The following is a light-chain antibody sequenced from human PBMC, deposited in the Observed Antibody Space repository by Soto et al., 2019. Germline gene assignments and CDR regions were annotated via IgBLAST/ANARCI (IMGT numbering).Light chain of an antibody. V-gene: IGLV3-1*01. J-gene: IGLJ1*01. CDR1: KLGDKY. CDR3: QAWASSTGV. Sequence: SYELTQPPSVSVSPGQTASITCSGDKLGDKYACWYQQKPGQSPVLVIYQDTKRPSGIPERFSGSNSGNTATLTISGTQAMDEDDYYCQAWASSTGVFGTGTKLTVL. CDR2: QDT.